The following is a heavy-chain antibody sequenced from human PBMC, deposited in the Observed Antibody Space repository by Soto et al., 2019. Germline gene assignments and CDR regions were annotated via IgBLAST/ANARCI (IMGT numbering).Heavy chain of an antibody. CDR3: AKTQERIAVAGTLTGLDY. V-gene: IGHV3-9*01. Sequence: GGSLRLSCAASGFTFDDYAMHWVRQAPGKGLEWVSGISWNSGSIGYADSVKGRFTISRDNAKNSLYLQMNSLRAEDTALYYCAKTQERIAVAGTLTGLDYWGQGTLVTVSS. CDR1: GFTFDDYA. J-gene: IGHJ4*02. D-gene: IGHD6-19*01. CDR2: ISWNSGSI.